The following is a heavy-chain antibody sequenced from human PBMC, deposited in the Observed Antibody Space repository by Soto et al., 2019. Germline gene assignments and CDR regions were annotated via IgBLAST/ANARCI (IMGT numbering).Heavy chain of an antibody. CDR2: ISSNGGTT. V-gene: IGHV3-64*01. D-gene: IGHD3-3*01. CDR1: GFTFSNYA. J-gene: IGHJ4*02. Sequence: EVPLVESGGGLVQPGGSLRLSCAASGFTFSNYAMHWVRQVPGKGLEYVSAISSNGGTTYYANSVKGRFTISRDNSKNTLYLQMGSLRAEDMAVYYCARGAYYDFWSGYYPDYWGQGTLVSVSS. CDR3: ARGAYYDFWSGYYPDY.